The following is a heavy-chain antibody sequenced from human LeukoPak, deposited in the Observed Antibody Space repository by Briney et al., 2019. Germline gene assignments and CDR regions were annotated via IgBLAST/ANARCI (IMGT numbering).Heavy chain of an antibody. CDR1: GFTFSNAW. CDR2: IKSKTDGGTT. CDR3: TGPGEYSSSSVIDY. J-gene: IGHJ4*02. D-gene: IGHD6-6*01. V-gene: IGHV3-15*01. Sequence: GGSLRLSCAASGFTFSNAWMSWVRQAPGKGLEWVSRIKSKTDGGTTDYAAPVKGRFTISRDDSKNTLYLQMNSLKTEDTAVYYCTGPGEYSSSSVIDYWGQGTLVTVSS.